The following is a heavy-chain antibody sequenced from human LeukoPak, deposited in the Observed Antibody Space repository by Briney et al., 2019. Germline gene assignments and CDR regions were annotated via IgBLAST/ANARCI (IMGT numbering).Heavy chain of an antibody. V-gene: IGHV4-59*01. Sequence: SETLSLTCTVSGGSISSYYWSWIRQPPGKGLEWIGYIYYSGSTNYNPSLKSRVTISVDPSKNQFSLKLSSVPAADTAVYYCARGGYSYGLYGMDVWGQGTTVTVSS. D-gene: IGHD5-18*01. CDR3: ARGGYSYGLYGMDV. J-gene: IGHJ6*02. CDR2: IYYSGST. CDR1: GGSISSYY.